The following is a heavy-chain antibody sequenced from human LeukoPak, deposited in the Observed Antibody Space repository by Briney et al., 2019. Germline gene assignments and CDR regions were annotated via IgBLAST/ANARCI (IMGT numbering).Heavy chain of an antibody. J-gene: IGHJ5*02. D-gene: IGHD2-2*01. CDR1: GFTFSSYG. V-gene: IGHV3-23*01. CDR2: ISGSGGST. CDR3: AKGQRGLRHQPHGRWFDP. Sequence: GGTLRLSCAASGFTFSSYGMTWVRQAPGKGLGWVSAISGSGGSTYYADSVKGRFTISRDNSKNTLYLQMNSLRAEDTAVYYCAKGQRGLRHQPHGRWFDPWGQGTLVTVSS.